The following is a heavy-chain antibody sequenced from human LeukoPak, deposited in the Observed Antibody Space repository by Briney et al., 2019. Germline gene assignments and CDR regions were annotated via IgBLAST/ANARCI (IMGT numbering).Heavy chain of an antibody. J-gene: IGHJ6*03. Sequence: GGSLRLSCAVSGFTFSDYEMNWVRQAPGKGLEWVSYISSSGRKIYYADSVKGRFTISRDNAKNSLYLQMNSLKTEDTAVYYCTTSCSSTSCYEDYYYYYYMDVWGKGTTVTVSS. CDR3: TTSCSSTSCYEDYYYYYYMDV. CDR1: GFTFSDYE. D-gene: IGHD2-2*01. V-gene: IGHV3-48*03. CDR2: ISSSGRKI.